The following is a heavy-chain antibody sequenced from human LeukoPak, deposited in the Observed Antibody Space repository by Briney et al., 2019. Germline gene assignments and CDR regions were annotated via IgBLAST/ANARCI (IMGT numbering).Heavy chain of an antibody. J-gene: IGHJ4*02. V-gene: IGHV4-30-2*01. CDR3: ARADTTMPYYFDY. Sequence: SETLSLTCAVSGGSISSGGYSWSWIRQPPGKGLEWIGYIYHSGSTYYIPSLKSRVTISVDRSKNQFSLKLSSVTAADTAVYYCARADTTMPYYFDYWGQGTLVTVSS. CDR2: IYHSGST. D-gene: IGHD5-18*01. CDR1: GGSISSGGYS.